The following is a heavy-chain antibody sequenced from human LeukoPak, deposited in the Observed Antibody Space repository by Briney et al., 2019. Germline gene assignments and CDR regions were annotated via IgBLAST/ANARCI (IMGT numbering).Heavy chain of an antibody. CDR3: ARHRGYYDSPNWFDP. CDR2: IYYSGST. J-gene: IGHJ5*02. Sequence: SETLSLTCTVSGGSLSSYYWSWIRQPPGKGLEWIGYIYYSGSTNYNPSLKSRVTISVDTSKNQFSLKLSSVTAADTAVYYCARHRGYYDSPNWFDPWGQGTLVTVSS. CDR1: GGSLSSYY. D-gene: IGHD3-22*01. V-gene: IGHV4-59*08.